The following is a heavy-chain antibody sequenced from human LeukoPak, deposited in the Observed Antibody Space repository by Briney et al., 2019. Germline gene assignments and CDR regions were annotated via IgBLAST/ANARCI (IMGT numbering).Heavy chain of an antibody. D-gene: IGHD1-7*01. V-gene: IGHV4-4*07. CDR2: ISGSGTA. CDR3: ARGTELTRTSGHYSFDY. CDR1: AGSINTYF. Sequence: SETLSLTCTVSAGSINTYFWTWVRQPAGKGLEWIGRISGSGTAFYNPSLESRVTISLDTAIYQLFLRMTSVSAADTAVYYCARGTELTRTSGHYSFDYWGQGTLVSVSS. J-gene: IGHJ4*02.